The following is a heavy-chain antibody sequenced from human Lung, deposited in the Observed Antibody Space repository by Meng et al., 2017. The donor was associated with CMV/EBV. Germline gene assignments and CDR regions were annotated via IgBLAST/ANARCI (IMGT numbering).Heavy chain of an antibody. D-gene: IGHD2-2*01. CDR1: GGSISSYY. CDR3: ARDLGYCSSTSCYYYYGMDV. J-gene: IGHJ6*02. Sequence: GSLRLXXTVSGGSISSYYWSWIRQPPGKGLEWIGYIYYSGSTNYNPSLKSRVTISVDTSKNQFSLKLSSVTAADTAVYYCARDLGYCSSTSCYYYYGMDVWGQGTTVTVSS. V-gene: IGHV4-59*01. CDR2: IYYSGST.